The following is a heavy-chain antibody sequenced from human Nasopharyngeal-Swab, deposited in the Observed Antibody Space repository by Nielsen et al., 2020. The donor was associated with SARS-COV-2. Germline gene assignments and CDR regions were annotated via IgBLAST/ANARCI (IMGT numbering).Heavy chain of an antibody. CDR1: GFTFSSYW. D-gene: IGHD2-15*01. V-gene: IGHV3-74*01. Sequence: GESLKISCAASGFTFSSYWMHWVRQAPGKGLVWVSRINSDGSSTSYADSVKGRFTISRDNAKNTLYLQMNSLRAEGTAVYYCARDPIVVVVAATGWFDPWGQGTLVTVSS. J-gene: IGHJ5*02. CDR3: ARDPIVVVVAATGWFDP. CDR2: INSDGSST.